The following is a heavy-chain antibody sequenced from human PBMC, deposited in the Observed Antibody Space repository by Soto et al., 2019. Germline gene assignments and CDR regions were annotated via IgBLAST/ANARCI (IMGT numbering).Heavy chain of an antibody. V-gene: IGHV4-59*08. J-gene: IGHJ4*02. CDR3: ARGRLVPAVNFDY. CDR1: GGSFSPHC. Sequence: SETLSLTCTVAGGSFSPHCWSWIRQPPGKGLEWVGYIYYAGSTSYNPSLRGRVTISLETSKSQFSLRLSSVTAADTAVYYCARGRLVPAVNFDYWGLGTLVTVSS. D-gene: IGHD2-2*01. CDR2: IYYAGST.